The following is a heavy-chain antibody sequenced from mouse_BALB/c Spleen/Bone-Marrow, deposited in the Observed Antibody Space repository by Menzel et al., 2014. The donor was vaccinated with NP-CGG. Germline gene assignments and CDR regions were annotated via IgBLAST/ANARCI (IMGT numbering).Heavy chain of an antibody. CDR3: ARGLPYYPMDY. CDR1: GFNIKDIY. CDR2: TDPANGNT. Sequence: VQLQQPGAELVKPGASVKLSCTASGFNIKDIYMHWVKQRPEQGLEWIGRTDPANGNTKYDPKFQGKATITADTSSNTAYLHLSSLTSEDTAVYYCARGLPYYPMDYWGQGTSVTVSS. V-gene: IGHV14-3*02. D-gene: IGHD3-1*01. J-gene: IGHJ4*01.